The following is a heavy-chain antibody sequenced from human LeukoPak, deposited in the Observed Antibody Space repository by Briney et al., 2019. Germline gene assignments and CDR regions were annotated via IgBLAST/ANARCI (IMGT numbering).Heavy chain of an antibody. V-gene: IGHV3-23*01. CDR2: ISGSGGST. D-gene: IGHD5-18*01. J-gene: IGHJ4*02. Sequence: PGGSLRLSCAASGFTFDDYGMSWVRQAPGKGLEWVSAISGSGGSTYYADSVKGRFTISRDNSRNTLYLQMNSLRAEDTAVYYCAKDVDTVTGYFDYWGQGTLVTVSS. CDR1: GFTFDDYG. CDR3: AKDVDTVTGYFDY.